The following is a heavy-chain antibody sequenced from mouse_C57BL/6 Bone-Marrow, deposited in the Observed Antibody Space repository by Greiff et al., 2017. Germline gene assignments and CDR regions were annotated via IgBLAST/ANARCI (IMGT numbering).Heavy chain of an antibody. CDR2: INPYNGDT. CDR3: ARMPLLVTTAHYFDY. V-gene: IGHV1-37*01. D-gene: IGHD1-2*01. J-gene: IGHJ2*01. Sequence: VQLQQSGPELVKPGASVKISCKASGYSFTGYFMNWVKQSNGKSLEWIGRINPYNGDTFYNQKFKGTATLTVDKSSSTAHMELLSLTSEDFAVYYGARMPLLVTTAHYFDYWGQGTTLTVSS. CDR1: GYSFTGYF.